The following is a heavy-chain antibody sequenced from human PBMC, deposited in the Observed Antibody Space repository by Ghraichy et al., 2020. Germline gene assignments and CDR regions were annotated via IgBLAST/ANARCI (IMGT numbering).Heavy chain of an antibody. CDR2: ISGSGGST. CDR1: GFTFSSYA. CDR3: AITLRFLEWLSHLDY. V-gene: IGHV3-23*01. D-gene: IGHD3-3*01. Sequence: GGSLRLSCAASGFTFSSYAMSWVRQAPGKGLEWVSAISGSGGSTYYADSVKGRFTISRDNSKNTLYLQMNSLRAEDTAVYYCAITLRFLEWLSHLDYWGQGTLVTVSS. J-gene: IGHJ4*02.